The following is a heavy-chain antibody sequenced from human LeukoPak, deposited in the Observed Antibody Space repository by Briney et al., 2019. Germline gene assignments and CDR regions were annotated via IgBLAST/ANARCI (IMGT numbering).Heavy chain of an antibody. CDR2: ISGSGGST. CDR1: GFTFSNYA. V-gene: IGHV3-23*01. CDR3: ARAPSEIGGYYPEYFRH. J-gene: IGHJ1*01. D-gene: IGHD3-22*01. Sequence: GGSLRLSCAASGFTFSNYAMSWARQAPGKGLEWVSAISGSGGSTYYADSVKGRFTISRDNAKNTVSLQMNSLRVEDTGVYYCARAPSEIGGYYPEYFRHWGQGTLVTVSS.